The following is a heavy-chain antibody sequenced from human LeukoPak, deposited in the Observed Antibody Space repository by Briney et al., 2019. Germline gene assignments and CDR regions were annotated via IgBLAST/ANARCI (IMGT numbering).Heavy chain of an antibody. J-gene: IGHJ4*02. V-gene: IGHV4-39*07. CDR1: GGSISSSSYY. D-gene: IGHD3-16*01. Sequence: SETLSLTCTVSGGSISSSSYYWGWIRQPPGKGLEWIGSIYHSGSTYYNPSLKSRVTISVDTSKNQFSLKLSSVTAADTAVYYCARFASGGSYFDYWGQGTLVTVSS. CDR3: ARFASGGSYFDY. CDR2: IYHSGST.